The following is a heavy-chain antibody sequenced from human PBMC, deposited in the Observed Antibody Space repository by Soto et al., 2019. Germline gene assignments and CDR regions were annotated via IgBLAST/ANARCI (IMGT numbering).Heavy chain of an antibody. Sequence: AASVKVSCKASGGTFSSYAISWARQAPGQGLERMGGIIPIFGTANYAQKFQGRVTITADESTSTAYMELSSLRSEDTAVYYCACPTAERITMIVVDTMGDAFDIWGQGTMVTVSS. J-gene: IGHJ3*02. CDR1: GGTFSSYA. CDR2: IIPIFGTA. D-gene: IGHD3-22*01. CDR3: ACPTAERITMIVVDTMGDAFDI. V-gene: IGHV1-69*13.